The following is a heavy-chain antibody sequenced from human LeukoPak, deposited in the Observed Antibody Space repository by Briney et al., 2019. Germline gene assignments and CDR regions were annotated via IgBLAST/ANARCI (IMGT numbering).Heavy chain of an antibody. CDR3: ASSTAVAGDYYFDY. J-gene: IGHJ4*02. CDR1: GYTFISYY. Sequence: ASVKVSCKASGYTFISYYMQWVRQAPGQGFEWMGMINPSGGRTTYAQKFQGRVTITADESTSTAYMELSSLRSEDTAVYYCASSTAVAGDYYFDYWGQGTLVTVSS. D-gene: IGHD6-19*01. CDR2: INPSGGRT. V-gene: IGHV1-46*01.